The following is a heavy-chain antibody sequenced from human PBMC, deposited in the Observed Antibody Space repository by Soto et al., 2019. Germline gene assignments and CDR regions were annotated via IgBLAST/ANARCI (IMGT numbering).Heavy chain of an antibody. J-gene: IGHJ5*02. Sequence: SGGSLRLSCAASGFSFSSYWMTWVRQAPGKGLEWVANIKQDGREKYYVASVKGRFTISRDNDKNLLYLQMDSLTPDDTAVYYCAGDGVRNGAYNGWLDPWGQGTLVTVSS. CDR3: AGDGVRNGAYNGWLDP. D-gene: IGHD3-16*01. CDR2: IKQDGREK. CDR1: GFSFSSYW. V-gene: IGHV3-7*03.